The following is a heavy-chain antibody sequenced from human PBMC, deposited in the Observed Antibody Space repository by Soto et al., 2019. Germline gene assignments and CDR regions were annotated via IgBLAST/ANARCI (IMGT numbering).Heavy chain of an antibody. Sequence: DVHLVESGGGLVQPGGSLRLSCAASGFMFSAYAMHWVRQAPGQGLEWVSSMSGTSADTYYADSVKGRFTVSRDSSKDTLYLQLNSLRAEDTALYFCAREDGGGPFDYWGQGTLVIVSS. CDR3: AREDGGGPFDY. D-gene: IGHD2-15*01. CDR2: MSGTSADT. CDR1: GFMFSAYA. J-gene: IGHJ4*02. V-gene: IGHV3-23*04.